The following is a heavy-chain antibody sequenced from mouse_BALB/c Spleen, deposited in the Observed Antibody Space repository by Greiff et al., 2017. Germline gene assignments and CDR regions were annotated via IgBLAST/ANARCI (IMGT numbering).Heavy chain of an antibody. CDR1: GYSITSDYA. J-gene: IGHJ3*01. D-gene: IGHD4-1*01. V-gene: IGHV3-2*02. CDR3: ARRGLGRGFAY. Sequence: EVQLQESGPGLVKPSQSLSLTCTVTGYSITSDYAWNWIRQFPGNKLEWMGYISYSGSTSYNPSLKSRISITRDTSKNQFFLQLNSVTTEDTATYYCARRGLGRGFAYWGQGTLVTVSA. CDR2: ISYSGST.